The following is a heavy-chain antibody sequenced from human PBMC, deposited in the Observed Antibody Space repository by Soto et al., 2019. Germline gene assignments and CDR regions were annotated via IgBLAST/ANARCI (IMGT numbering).Heavy chain of an antibody. Sequence: GGSLRLSCAASGFTFSTYWMHWVRQAPGKGLVWVSRIHSDGSTTNYADSVKGRFTISRDNAKNTLYLQMNSLTAEDTAVYYCARNWGPDYWGQGTLVTVSS. CDR1: GFTFSTYW. V-gene: IGHV3-74*01. CDR2: IHSDGSTT. D-gene: IGHD7-27*01. J-gene: IGHJ4*02. CDR3: ARNWGPDY.